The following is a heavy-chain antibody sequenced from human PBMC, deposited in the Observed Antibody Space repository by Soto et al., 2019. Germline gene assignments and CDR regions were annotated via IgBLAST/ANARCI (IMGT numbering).Heavy chain of an antibody. CDR1: GFNFNSYT. V-gene: IGHV3-21*01. Sequence: PGGSLRLSCAASGFNFNSYTIHWVRQALGKRLEWLSSISSSGYIFSTDSVRGRFTISRDNAKNSVYLQINSLRAEDTAVYFCARDCSGGSCYPGMDVWGQGTTVTVSS. D-gene: IGHD2-15*01. J-gene: IGHJ6*02. CDR3: ARDCSGGSCYPGMDV. CDR2: ISSSGYI.